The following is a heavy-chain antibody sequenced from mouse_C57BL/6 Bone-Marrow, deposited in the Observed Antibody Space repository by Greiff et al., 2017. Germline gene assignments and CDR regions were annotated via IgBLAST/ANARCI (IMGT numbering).Heavy chain of an antibody. V-gene: IGHV1-58*01. CDR2: IYIGNGYT. Sequence: EVQLKESGAELVRPGSSVKMSCKTSGYTFTSYGINWVKQRPGPGLEWIGYIYIGNGYTEYSEKFKGKATLTSDTSSSKAYMQLSSLTSEDSAIYFCARFYYGSISYYAMDYWGQGTSVTVSS. J-gene: IGHJ4*01. CDR1: GYTFTSYG. CDR3: ARFYYGSISYYAMDY. D-gene: IGHD1-1*01.